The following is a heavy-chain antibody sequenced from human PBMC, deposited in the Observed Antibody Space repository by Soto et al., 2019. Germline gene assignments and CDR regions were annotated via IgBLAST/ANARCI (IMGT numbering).Heavy chain of an antibody. D-gene: IGHD3-22*01. CDR2: IIPIFGTA. Sequence: QVQLVQSGAEVKKPGSSVKVSCKASGGTFSSYAISWVRQAPGQGLEWMGGIIPIFGTANYAQKFQGRVTITADKSTSTAYMELSSLRSEDTAVYYCARGSYDYDSSGYYRPYYYYYGMDVWGQGTTVTVSS. CDR3: ARGSYDYDSSGYYRPYYYYYGMDV. CDR1: GGTFSSYA. J-gene: IGHJ6*02. V-gene: IGHV1-69*06.